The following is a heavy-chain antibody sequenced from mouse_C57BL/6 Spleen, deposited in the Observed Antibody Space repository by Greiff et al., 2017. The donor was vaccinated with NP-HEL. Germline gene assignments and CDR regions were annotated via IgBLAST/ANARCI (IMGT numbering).Heavy chain of an antibody. V-gene: IGHV14-2*01. Sequence: VQLQQSGAELVKPGASVKLSCTASGFNIKDYYMHWVKQRTEQGLEWIGRIDPEDGENKYAPKFQGKATITADTSSNTAYLQLSSLTSEDTAVYYCAREGYGSSYDYFDYWGQGTTLTVSS. D-gene: IGHD1-1*01. J-gene: IGHJ2*01. CDR2: IDPEDGEN. CDR1: GFNIKDYY. CDR3: AREGYGSSYDYFDY.